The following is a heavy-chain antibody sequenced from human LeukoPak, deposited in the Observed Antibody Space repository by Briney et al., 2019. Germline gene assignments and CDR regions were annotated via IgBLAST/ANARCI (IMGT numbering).Heavy chain of an antibody. V-gene: IGHV1-8*01. Sequence: ASVMVSCKTSGFTLTIYDINWVRQATGQGLEWMGWMNGNSGDTGYAQKFQGRVTMTRNTSISTAYMELSNLRSEDTAVYYCVRGRFIAGAGDWGQGTPVTVPS. D-gene: IGHD1-26*01. CDR1: GFTLTIYD. J-gene: IGHJ1*01. CDR2: MNGNSGDT. CDR3: VRGRFIAGAGD.